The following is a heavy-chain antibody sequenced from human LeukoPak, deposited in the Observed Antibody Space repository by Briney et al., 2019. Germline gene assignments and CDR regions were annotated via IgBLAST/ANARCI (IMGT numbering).Heavy chain of an antibody. CDR2: ISGRGVV. CDR1: GFTFSNYE. J-gene: IGHJ4*02. CDR3: ARGQRRGYYDFWSRYPYFDY. V-gene: IGHV3-48*03. Sequence: GGSLRLSCVSSGFTFSNYEMNWVRQAPGKGLEWISYISGRGVVYYADSVKGRFTVSRDDANNSLYLQMNSLRAEDTAVYYCARGQRRGYYDFWSRYPYFDYWGQGILVTASS. D-gene: IGHD3-3*01.